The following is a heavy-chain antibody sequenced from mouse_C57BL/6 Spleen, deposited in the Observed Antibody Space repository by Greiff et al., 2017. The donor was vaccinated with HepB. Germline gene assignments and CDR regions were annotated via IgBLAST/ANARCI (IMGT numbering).Heavy chain of an antibody. CDR3: ARYHYYGSYWYFDV. Sequence: EVKLEESEGGLVQPGSSMKLSCTASGFTFSDYYMAWVRQVPEKGLEWVANINYDGSSTYYLDSLKSRFIISRDKSKNILYLQMSSLKSEDTATYYCARYHYYGSYWYFDVWGTGTTVTVSS. J-gene: IGHJ1*03. D-gene: IGHD1-1*01. CDR1: GFTFSDYY. V-gene: IGHV5-16*01. CDR2: INYDGSST.